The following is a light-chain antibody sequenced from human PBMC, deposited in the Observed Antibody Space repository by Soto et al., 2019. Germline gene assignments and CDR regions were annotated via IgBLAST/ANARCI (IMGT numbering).Light chain of an antibody. Sequence: QSALTQPASVSGSPGQSITISCTGTSSDVGAYYSVSWYQHHPGTAPKLIIYGVTNRPSGVSNRFSGSKSGNTASLTISGLQAEDEADYHCSSYTSGSSHYVFGTGTKVTVL. J-gene: IGLJ1*01. CDR2: GVT. CDR3: SSYTSGSSHYV. CDR1: SSDVGAYYS. V-gene: IGLV2-14*01.